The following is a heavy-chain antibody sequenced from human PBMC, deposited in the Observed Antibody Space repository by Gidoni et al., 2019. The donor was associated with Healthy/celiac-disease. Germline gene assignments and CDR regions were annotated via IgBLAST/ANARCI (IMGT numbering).Heavy chain of an antibody. CDR3: ARRDIVVVPAAGIFDY. V-gene: IGHV4-39*01. D-gene: IGHD2-2*01. Sequence: QLQLQESGPGLVKPSETLSLTCTVSGGSISSSSYYWGWIRQPPGKGLEWIGSIYYRGSTYYNPSLKSRVTISVDTSKNQFSLKLSSVTAADTAVYYCARRDIVVVPAAGIFDYWGQGTLVTVSS. CDR1: GGSISSSSYY. J-gene: IGHJ4*02. CDR2: IYYRGST.